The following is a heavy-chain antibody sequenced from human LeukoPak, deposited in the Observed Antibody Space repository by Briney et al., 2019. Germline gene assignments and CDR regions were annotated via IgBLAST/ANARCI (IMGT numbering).Heavy chain of an antibody. CDR1: GGSISSSSYY. CDR2: IYYSGST. Sequence: SETLSHTCTVSGGSISSSSYYWGWIRQPPGTGLEWIGSIYYSGSTYYNPSLKSRVTISVDTSKNQFSLKLSSVTAADTAVYYCAGAVRDGYNHFDYWGQGTLVTVSS. CDR3: AGAVRDGYNHFDY. V-gene: IGHV4-39*07. D-gene: IGHD5-24*01. J-gene: IGHJ4*02.